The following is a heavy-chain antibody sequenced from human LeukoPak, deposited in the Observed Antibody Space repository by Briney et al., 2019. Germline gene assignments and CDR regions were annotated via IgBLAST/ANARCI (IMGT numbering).Heavy chain of an antibody. D-gene: IGHD6-6*01. CDR2: ISGSGGST. V-gene: IGHV3-23*01. CDR3: AKDHKLSIAARSFDY. J-gene: IGHJ4*02. Sequence: GGSLRLSCAASGFTFSSYAMSWVRQAPGKGLEWVSAISGSGGSTYYADSVKGRFTISRDNSKNTLYLQMNSLRAEDTAVYYCAKDHKLSIAARSFDYWGQGTLVTVSS. CDR1: GFTFSSYA.